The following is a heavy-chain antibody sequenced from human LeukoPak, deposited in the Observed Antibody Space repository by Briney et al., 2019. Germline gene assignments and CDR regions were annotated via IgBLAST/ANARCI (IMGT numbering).Heavy chain of an antibody. Sequence: GGSLRLSCAASGFTFNIYWMTWVRQAPGKGLEWVSYITYSSSTIYYADSVKGRFTISRDNAKNSLYLQMNSLRVDDTAVYYCARDRLHYGEYEKTLDYWGQGTLVTVSS. CDR1: GFTFNIYW. CDR2: ITYSSSTI. CDR3: ARDRLHYGEYEKTLDY. J-gene: IGHJ4*02. D-gene: IGHD4-17*01. V-gene: IGHV3-48*01.